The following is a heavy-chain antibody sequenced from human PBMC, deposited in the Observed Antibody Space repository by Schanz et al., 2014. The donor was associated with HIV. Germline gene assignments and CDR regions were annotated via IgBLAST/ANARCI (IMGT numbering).Heavy chain of an antibody. J-gene: IGHJ6*02. Sequence: QVHLVESGGGLVKPGGSLTLSCAASRFSFSDYYMSWIRQAPGKGLECVAFIWYDGSNKYYADSVKGRFTISRDNSKNTLYLQMNSLRAEDTAVYYCAKDKRWCSNTNCTAFGYYYYGMDVWGQGTTVTVSS. D-gene: IGHD2-2*01. CDR3: AKDKRWCSNTNCTAFGYYYYGMDV. CDR2: IWYDGSNK. CDR1: RFSFSDYY. V-gene: IGHV3-30*02.